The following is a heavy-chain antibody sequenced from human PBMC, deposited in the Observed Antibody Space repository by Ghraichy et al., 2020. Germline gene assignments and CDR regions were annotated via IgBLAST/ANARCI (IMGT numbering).Heavy chain of an antibody. CDR2: IIPILGIA. CDR1: GGTFSSYA. D-gene: IGHD5-18*01. CDR3: ARDGYSYGYSYYYGMDV. J-gene: IGHJ6*02. V-gene: IGHV1-69*04. Sequence: SVKVSCKASGGTFSSYAISWVRQAPGQGLEWMGRIIPILGIANYAQKFQGRVTITADKSTSTAYMELSSLRSEDTAVYYCARDGYSYGYSYYYGMDVWGQGTTVTVSS.